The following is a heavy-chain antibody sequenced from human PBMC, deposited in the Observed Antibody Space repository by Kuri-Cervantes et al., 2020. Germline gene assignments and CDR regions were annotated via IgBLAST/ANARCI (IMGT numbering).Heavy chain of an antibody. V-gene: IGHV3-74*01. D-gene: IGHD2-8*01. CDR2: INSDGSST. CDR1: GFTFSSYG. CDR3: AREGAAVPNPFTNDAFDI. Sequence: GESLKISCAASGFTFSSYGMHWVRQAPGKGLVWVSRINSDGSSTSYADSVRGRFTISRDNAKNTLYLQMNSLRAEDTAVYYCAREGAAVPNPFTNDAFDIWGQGTMVTVSS. J-gene: IGHJ3*02.